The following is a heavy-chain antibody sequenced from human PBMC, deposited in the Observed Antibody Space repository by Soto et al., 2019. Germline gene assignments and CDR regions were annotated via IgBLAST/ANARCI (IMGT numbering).Heavy chain of an antibody. CDR2: ISYDGSDK. V-gene: IGHV3-33*01. CDR3: ASTLVSGTRGLALPN. D-gene: IGHD2-15*01. CDR1: GFIFRSYG. Sequence: QVQLVEAGGGVVQPGRSLRLSCAASGFIFRSYGMHWVRQAPGKGLEWVAVISYDGSDKYYADSIKGRFTISRDNSKSTLYLQIDSLRVEDTAVYYCASTLVSGTRGLALPNWGRGTLVTV. J-gene: IGHJ4*02.